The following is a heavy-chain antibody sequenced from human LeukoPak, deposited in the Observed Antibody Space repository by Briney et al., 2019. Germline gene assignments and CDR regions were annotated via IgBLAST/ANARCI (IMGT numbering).Heavy chain of an antibody. CDR3: ARGGLGYYDSSGYYDY. D-gene: IGHD3-22*01. CDR1: GGSFNGYY. V-gene: IGHV4-34*01. CDR2: IYHSGST. J-gene: IGHJ4*02. Sequence: SETLSLTCAVYGGSFNGYYWSWIRQPPGKGLEWIGSIYHSGSTYYNPSLKSRVTISVDTSKNQFSLKLSSVTAADTAVYYCARGGLGYYDSSGYYDYWGQGTLVTVSS.